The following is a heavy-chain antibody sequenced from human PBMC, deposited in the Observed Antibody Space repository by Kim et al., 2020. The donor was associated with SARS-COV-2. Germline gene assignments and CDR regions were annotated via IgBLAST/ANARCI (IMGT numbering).Heavy chain of an antibody. J-gene: IGHJ5*02. D-gene: IGHD5-12*01. V-gene: IGHV3-23*01. CDR2: ISGSGGST. CDR3: AKDLYADYVGIVSWFDP. CDR1: GFTFSSYA. Sequence: GGSLRLSCAASGFTFSSYAMSWVRQAPGKGLEWVSAISGSGGSTYYADSVKGRFTISRDNSKNTLYLQMNSLRAEDTAVYYCAKDLYADYVGIVSWFDPWGQGTLVTVSS.